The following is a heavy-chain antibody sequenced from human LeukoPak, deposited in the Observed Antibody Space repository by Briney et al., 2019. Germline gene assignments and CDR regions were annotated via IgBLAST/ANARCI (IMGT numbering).Heavy chain of an antibody. CDR3: SRTLWTYNYYFDS. V-gene: IGHV3-23*01. CDR2: ISAGGGEST. D-gene: IGHD3-10*01. J-gene: IGHJ4*02. Sequence: GGSLRHSCAASGFTFSYSAMSWVRQAPGRGLECVSVISAGGGESTYYADSVKGRFTISRDDSKSTLYLQMNSLKAEDAAVYYCSRTLWTYNYYFDSWGQGTLVTVSS. CDR1: GFTFSYSA.